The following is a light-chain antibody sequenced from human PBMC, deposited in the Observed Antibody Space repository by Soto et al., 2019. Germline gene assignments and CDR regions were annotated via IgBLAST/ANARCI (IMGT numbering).Light chain of an antibody. J-gene: IGKJ1*01. CDR3: QQYNSYSRT. V-gene: IGKV1-5*03. Sequence: DIQMTQSPSTLSASVGDRVTITCWASQSISSWLAWYQQKPGKAPKLLIYKASSLESGVPSRFSGSGSGTEFTLTISRLPPDDFATYYCQQYNSYSRTFGQGTKVEIK. CDR1: QSISSW. CDR2: KAS.